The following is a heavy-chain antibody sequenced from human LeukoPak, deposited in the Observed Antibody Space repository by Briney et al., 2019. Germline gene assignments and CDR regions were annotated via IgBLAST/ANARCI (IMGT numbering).Heavy chain of an antibody. J-gene: IGHJ6*03. CDR1: GFTFSRNS. D-gene: IGHD5-12*01. V-gene: IGHV3-21*01. CDR2: ISTSSSYI. Sequence: PGGSLRLSCAASGFTFSRNSMNWVRQAPGKGLEWVSSISTSSSYINYADSVKGRFTISRDNAKNSLYLQMNSLRAEDTAVYYCARVFGYSGYDYLLSFYYYYYYMDVWGKGTTVTVSS. CDR3: ARVFGYSGYDYLLSFYYYYYYMDV.